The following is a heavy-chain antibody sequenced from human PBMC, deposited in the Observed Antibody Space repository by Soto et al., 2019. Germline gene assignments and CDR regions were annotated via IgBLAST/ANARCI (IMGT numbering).Heavy chain of an antibody. D-gene: IGHD3-10*01. CDR3: PHKEYIFATRTYSNVRWFDP. CDR2: VYWSDEK. J-gene: IGHJ5*02. Sequence: VSGPTLVNPTQTLTLTCTFSGFSLKSSGVGVAWIRQPPGKALEWLALVYWSDEKRYSPSLKNRLTITKDTSKNEVVLTMTNLDPRDTSTYYRPHKEYIFATRTYSNVRWFDPWGQGILVTVSS. V-gene: IGHV2-5*01. CDR1: GFSLKSSGVG.